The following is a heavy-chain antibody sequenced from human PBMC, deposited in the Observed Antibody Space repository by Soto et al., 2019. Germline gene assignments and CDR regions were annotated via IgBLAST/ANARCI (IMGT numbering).Heavy chain of an antibody. CDR3: ARELNYYDSSGQTPGGWFDP. Sequence: QVQLVESGGGVVQPGRSLRLSCAASGFTFSSYAMHWVRQAPGKGLEWVAVISYDGSNKYYADSVKGRFTISRDNSKNTLYLQMNSLRAEDTAVYYCARELNYYDSSGQTPGGWFDPWGQGTLVTVSS. J-gene: IGHJ5*02. D-gene: IGHD3-22*01. CDR1: GFTFSSYA. V-gene: IGHV3-30-3*01. CDR2: ISYDGSNK.